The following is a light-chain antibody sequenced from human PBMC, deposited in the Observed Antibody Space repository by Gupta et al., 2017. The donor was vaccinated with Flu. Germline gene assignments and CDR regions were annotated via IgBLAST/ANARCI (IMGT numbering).Light chain of an antibody. V-gene: IGKV3-20*01. Sequence: ATRHLSPGEGATPSCRASQSVTSDNLAWYQQRPGQAPRLLIYGASRTAPVSPDRFSGSGSGTDFTLNISRVEPEDFAVYFCHQDGDSPWTFGQGTKVDFK. CDR2: GAS. J-gene: IGKJ1*01. CDR1: QSVTSDN. CDR3: HQDGDSPWT.